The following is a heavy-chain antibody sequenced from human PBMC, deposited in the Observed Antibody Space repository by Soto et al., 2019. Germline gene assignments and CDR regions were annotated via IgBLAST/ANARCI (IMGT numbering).Heavy chain of an antibody. CDR1: GYTLAELS. CDR3: ATDGGVLRVLEWPFDAFDI. J-gene: IGHJ3*02. D-gene: IGHD3-3*01. V-gene: IGHV1-24*01. CDR2: FDPEDGET. Sequence: ASVKVSCKVSGYTLAELSMHWVRQAPGKGLEWMGGFDPEDGETIYAQKFQGRVTMTEDTSTDTAYMELSSLRSEDTAVYYCATDGGVLRVLEWPFDAFDIWGQGTMVTVSS.